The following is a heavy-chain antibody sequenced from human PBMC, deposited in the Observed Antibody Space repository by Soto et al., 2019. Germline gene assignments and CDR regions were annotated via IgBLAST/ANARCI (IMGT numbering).Heavy chain of an antibody. D-gene: IGHD2-15*01. J-gene: IGHJ4*02. CDR2: ISYDGSNK. CDR1: GFTFSSYG. Sequence: QVQLVESGGGVVQPGRSLRLSCAASGFTFSSYGMHWVRQAPGKGLEWVAVISYDGSNKYYADSVKGRFTISRDNSKNKLYLQMNSLRAEDTAVYYCANGFRPVVGVLDYWGQGTLVTVSS. V-gene: IGHV3-30*18. CDR3: ANGFRPVVGVLDY.